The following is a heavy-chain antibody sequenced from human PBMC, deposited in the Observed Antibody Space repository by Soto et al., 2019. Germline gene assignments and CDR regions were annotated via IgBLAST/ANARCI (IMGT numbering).Heavy chain of an antibody. CDR1: GFTFSSYG. CDR3: AKGGRGAMVFRTDY. CDR2: ISYDGSNK. J-gene: IGHJ4*02. D-gene: IGHD5-18*01. V-gene: IGHV3-30*18. Sequence: PGGSLRLSCAASGFTFSSYGMHWVRQAPGKGLEWVAVISYDGSNKYYADSVKGRFTISRDNSKNTLYLQMNSLGAEDTAVYYCAKGGRGAMVFRTDYWGQGTLITVSS.